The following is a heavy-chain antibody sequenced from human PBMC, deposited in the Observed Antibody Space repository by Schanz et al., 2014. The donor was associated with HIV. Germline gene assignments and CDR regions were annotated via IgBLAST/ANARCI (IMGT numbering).Heavy chain of an antibody. V-gene: IGHV3-9*01. Sequence: VQLVESGGGVVQPGRSLRLSCTASGFTFSTYGMHWVRQAPGKGLEWVSGISWNSVSIGYADSVKGRFTISRDNAKNSLYMQMNSLRGDDTALYYCAKAYSTSRPYSMDIWGQGTTVTVSS. CDR3: AKAYSTSRPYSMDI. CDR1: GFTFSTYG. CDR2: ISWNSVSI. J-gene: IGHJ6*02. D-gene: IGHD6-6*01.